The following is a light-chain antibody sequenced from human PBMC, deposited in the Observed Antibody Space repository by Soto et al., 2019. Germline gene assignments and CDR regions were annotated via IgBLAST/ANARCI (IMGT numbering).Light chain of an antibody. Sequence: QSALTQPASVSGSPGQSITISCTGTSSDVGGYNYVSWYQQHPGKAPKLMIYDVSNRPSGVSNRCSGSKSGNTASLTISGLQAEDEADYYCSSSTRSSTLVVFGTGTKVTVL. CDR2: DVS. V-gene: IGLV2-14*01. J-gene: IGLJ1*01. CDR1: SSDVGGYNY. CDR3: SSSTRSSTLVV.